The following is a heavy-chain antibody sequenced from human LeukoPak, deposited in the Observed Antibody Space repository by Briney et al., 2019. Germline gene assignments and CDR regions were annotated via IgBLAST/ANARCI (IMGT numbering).Heavy chain of an antibody. V-gene: IGHV1-18*01. CDR1: RYTLTRYG. Sequence: ASLKVSCKASRYTLTRYGISWVRQAPGQGLEWMGWIRAYNGNTNYAQKLQSRVTMTTDTSTSTAYMELRSLRSDDTAVYYCARDRIYSGSSFLIGWFDRGGEGTLVTVPS. J-gene: IGHJ5*02. D-gene: IGHD1-26*01. CDR2: IRAYNGNT. CDR3: ARDRIYSGSSFLIGWFDR.